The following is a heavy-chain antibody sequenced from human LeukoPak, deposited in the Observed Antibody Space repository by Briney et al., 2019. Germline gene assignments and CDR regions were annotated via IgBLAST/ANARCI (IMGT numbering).Heavy chain of an antibody. D-gene: IGHD1-26*01. J-gene: IGHJ3*02. CDR3: ARDSTRRSHAFDI. CDR1: GFTLSSYA. V-gene: IGHV3-30-3*01. CDR2: ISYDGSNK. Sequence: GGSLRLSCAASGFTLSSYAMHWVRQAPGKGLEWVAVISYDGSNKYYADSVKGRFTISRDNSKNTLYLQMNSLRAEDTAVYYCARDSTRRSHAFDIWGQGTMVTVSS.